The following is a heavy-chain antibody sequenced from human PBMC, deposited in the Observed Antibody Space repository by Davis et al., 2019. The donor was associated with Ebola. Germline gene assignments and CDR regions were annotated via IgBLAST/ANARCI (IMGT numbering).Heavy chain of an antibody. Sequence: ASVKVSCKASGYTFTGYYMHWVRQAPGQGLEWTGWINPNSGGTNYAQKFQGWVTMTRDTSISTAYMELSSLTIDDTAVYYCARGYSPKCRGGDCVNDFWGQGTLVTVST. V-gene: IGHV1-2*04. D-gene: IGHD2-21*02. CDR1: GYTFTGYY. CDR3: ARGYSPKCRGGDCVNDF. CDR2: INPNSGGT. J-gene: IGHJ4*02.